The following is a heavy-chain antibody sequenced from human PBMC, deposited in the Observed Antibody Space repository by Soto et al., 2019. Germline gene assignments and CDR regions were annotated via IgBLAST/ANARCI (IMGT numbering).Heavy chain of an antibody. CDR2: ISANGRNA. J-gene: IGHJ4*02. V-gene: IGHV3-23*01. CDR1: GFTFSNYA. Sequence: EVHLLESGGDVVQPGRSLRLSCAASGFTFSNYAMNWIRQAPGKGLEWLSSISANGRNAYYADSVKGRFTSSRDRSKNTLYLQLGSLRVEDTAIYFCARDLSSLGWLALGAPFDSWGQGTLVTVSS. D-gene: IGHD3-22*01. CDR3: ARDLSSLGWLALGAPFDS.